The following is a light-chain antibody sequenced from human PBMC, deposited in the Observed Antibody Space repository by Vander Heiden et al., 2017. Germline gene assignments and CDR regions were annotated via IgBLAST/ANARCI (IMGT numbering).Light chain of an antibody. Sequence: QSALTQPRSVSGSPGQSVIISCTGTSSDVGAYNHVSWFQQHPGKVPKLIIYGVNRRPSGVPDRFSGSESDNAASLTISELQAEDEADYYCCAYAGSPWVFGGGTKLTVL. CDR2: GVN. CDR1: SSDVGAYNH. CDR3: CAYAGSPWV. V-gene: IGLV2-11*01. J-gene: IGLJ3*02.